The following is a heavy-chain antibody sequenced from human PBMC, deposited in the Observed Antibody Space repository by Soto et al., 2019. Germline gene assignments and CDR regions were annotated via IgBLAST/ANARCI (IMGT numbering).Heavy chain of an antibody. CDR2: IYFRGST. CDR3: ARLVGIWKVFDV. D-gene: IGHD6-19*01. Sequence: QLQLQESGPGLVKPSETLSLTCTVSGGSISSTTYYWGWIRQPPGKGLEWIGYIYFRGSTNYDPSLKSRITISVDTSKNQFSLKLNSVTATDTAVYYCARLVGIWKVFDVWGQGTMVTVSS. CDR1: GGSISSTTYY. V-gene: IGHV4-39*01. J-gene: IGHJ3*01.